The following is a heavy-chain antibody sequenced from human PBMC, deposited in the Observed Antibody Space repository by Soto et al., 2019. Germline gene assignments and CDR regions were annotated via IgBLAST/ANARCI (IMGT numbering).Heavy chain of an antibody. CDR1: GFSLSTSGMC. CDR3: ARSRKIYCTNGVCDTPDFDY. D-gene: IGHD2-8*01. CDR2: IDWDDDK. Sequence: SGPTLVNPTQTLTLTCTFSGFSLSTSGMCVSWIRQPPGKALEWLALIDWDDDKYYSTSLKTRLTISKDTSKNQVVLTMTNMDPVDTATYYCARSRKIYCTNGVCDTPDFDYWGQGTLVTVSS. J-gene: IGHJ4*02. V-gene: IGHV2-70*01.